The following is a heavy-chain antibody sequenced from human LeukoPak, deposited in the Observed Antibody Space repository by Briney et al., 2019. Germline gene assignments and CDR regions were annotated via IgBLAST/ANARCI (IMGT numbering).Heavy chain of an antibody. V-gene: IGHV1-18*01. CDR3: ARLSDSSGYSWFDP. CDR2: ISAYNGNT. J-gene: IGHJ5*02. D-gene: IGHD3-22*01. CDR1: GYTFTSYG. Sequence: GASVKVSCKASGYTFTSYGISWVRQAPGQGLEWMGWISAYNGNTNYAQKLQGRVTMTTDTSTSTAYMEPRSLRSDDTAVYYCARLSDSSGYSWFDPWGQGTLVTVSS.